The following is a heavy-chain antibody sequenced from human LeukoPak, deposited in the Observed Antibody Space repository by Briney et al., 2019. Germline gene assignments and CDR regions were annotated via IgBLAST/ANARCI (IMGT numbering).Heavy chain of an antibody. CDR1: GGSFSGYY. D-gene: IGHD3-10*01. V-gene: IGHV4-34*01. CDR3: ARGRGWRGRQRYFDY. Sequence: PSETLSLTCAVYGGSFSGYYWSWIRQPPGKGLEWIGEINHSGSTNYNPSLKSRVTISVDTSKNQFSLKLSSVTAADTAVYYCARGRGWRGRQRYFDYWGQGTLVTVSS. J-gene: IGHJ4*02. CDR2: INHSGST.